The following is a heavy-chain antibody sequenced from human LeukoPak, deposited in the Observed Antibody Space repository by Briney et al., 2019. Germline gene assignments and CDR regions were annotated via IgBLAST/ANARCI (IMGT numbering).Heavy chain of an antibody. J-gene: IGHJ4*02. CDR3: AASGAVAGFDY. Sequence: GGSLRLSCAASGLTVSSNYMSWVRQAPGKGLEWVSVIYSGGSTYYADSVKGRFTISRDNSKNTLYLQMNSLRAEDTAVYYCAASGAVAGFDYWGQGTLVTVSS. CDR2: IYSGGST. CDR1: GLTVSSNY. V-gene: IGHV3-66*01. D-gene: IGHD6-19*01.